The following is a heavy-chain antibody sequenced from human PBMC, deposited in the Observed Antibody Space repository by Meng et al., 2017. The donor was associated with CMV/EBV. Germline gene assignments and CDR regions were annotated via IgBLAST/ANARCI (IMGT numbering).Heavy chain of an antibody. V-gene: IGHV1-18*01. D-gene: IGHD2-2*01. CDR2: ISAYNGNT. Sequence: ASVKVSCKASGGTFSSYTISWVRQAPGQGLEWMGWISAYNGNTNYAQKLQGRVTMTTDTSTSTAYMELRSLRSDDTAVYYCARVRDIVVVPAAKRQPYYYYGMDVWGQGTTVTVSS. J-gene: IGHJ6*02. CDR3: ARVRDIVVVPAAKRQPYYYYGMDV. CDR1: GGTFSSYT.